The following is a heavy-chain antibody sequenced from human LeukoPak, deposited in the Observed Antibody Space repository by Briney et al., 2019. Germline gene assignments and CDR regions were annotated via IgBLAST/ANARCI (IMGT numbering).Heavy chain of an antibody. Sequence: SVTVSCKAPGGTFSSYAISWVRQAPGQGLEWMGRIIPILGIANYAQKFQGRVTITADKSTSTAYMELSSLRSEDTAVYYCARGIMIVARDAFDIWGQGTMVTVSS. V-gene: IGHV1-69*04. J-gene: IGHJ3*02. D-gene: IGHD3-22*01. CDR1: GGTFSSYA. CDR3: ARGIMIVARDAFDI. CDR2: IIPILGIA.